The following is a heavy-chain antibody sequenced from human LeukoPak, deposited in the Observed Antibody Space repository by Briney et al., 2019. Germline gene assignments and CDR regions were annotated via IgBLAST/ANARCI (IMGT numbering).Heavy chain of an antibody. D-gene: IGHD1-1*01. CDR3: AARDNGNDLLSYHAMDV. J-gene: IGHJ6*04. Sequence: SVKVSCKASGGSLRRYAFGWVRQAPGQGLEWMGGIMPVLDTGSYAQGLQGRVTITADRSTSTAYMELRSLRPEDTALYYCAARDNGNDLLSYHAMDVWGNGTTVTASS. V-gene: IGHV1-69*06. CDR1: GGSLRRYA. CDR2: IMPVLDTG.